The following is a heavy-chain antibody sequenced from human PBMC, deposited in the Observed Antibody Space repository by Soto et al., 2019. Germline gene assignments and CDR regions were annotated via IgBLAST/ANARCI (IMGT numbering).Heavy chain of an antibody. CDR1: GFTFSSYG. CDR3: ARPLGYCSSTSCPNDAFDI. D-gene: IGHD2-2*03. J-gene: IGHJ3*02. V-gene: IGHV3-33*01. Sequence: QVQLVESGGGVVQPGRSLRLSCAASGFTFSSYGMHWVRQAPGKGLEWVAVIWYDGSNKYYADSVKGRFTISRDNSKNTLYLQMNSLRAEDTAVYYCARPLGYCSSTSCPNDAFDIWGQGTMVTVSS. CDR2: IWYDGSNK.